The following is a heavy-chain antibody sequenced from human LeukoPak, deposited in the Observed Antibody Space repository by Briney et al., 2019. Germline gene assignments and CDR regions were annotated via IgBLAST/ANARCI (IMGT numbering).Heavy chain of an antibody. D-gene: IGHD6-19*01. CDR2: IWYDGSNK. V-gene: IGHV3-33*03. CDR3: ARGGQWVVAFDI. CDR1: GFTFSSYG. J-gene: IGHJ3*02. Sequence: GGSLRLSCAASGFTFSSYGMHWVRQAPGKGLEWVAVIWYDGSNKYYADSVKGRFTISRDNAKNSLYLQMNSLRAEDTAVYYCARGGQWVVAFDIWGQGTMVTVSS.